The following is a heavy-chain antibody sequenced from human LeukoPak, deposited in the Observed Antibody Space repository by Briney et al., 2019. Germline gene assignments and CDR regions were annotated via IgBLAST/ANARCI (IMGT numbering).Heavy chain of an antibody. CDR1: GGTFSSYA. CDR3: ARDPQGDRDY. J-gene: IGHJ4*02. V-gene: IGHV1-69*05. Sequence: SVKVSCKASGGTFSSYAISWVRQAPGQGLEWMGGIIPIFGTANYAQKLQGRVTMTTDTSTSTAYMELRSLRSDDTAVYYCARDPQGDRDYWGQGTLVTVSS. D-gene: IGHD2-21*02. CDR2: IIPIFGTA.